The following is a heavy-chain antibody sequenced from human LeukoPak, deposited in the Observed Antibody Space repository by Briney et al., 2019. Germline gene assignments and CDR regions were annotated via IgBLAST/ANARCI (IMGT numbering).Heavy chain of an antibody. CDR2: INSDGSGI. V-gene: IGHV3-74*01. D-gene: IGHD3-22*01. Sequence: PGGSLRLSCAASGFTFSSHWMHWVRQAPGKGLVWVSRINSDGSGISYADSVKGRFTISRDNSKNTLYLQVNSLRPEDTAVYYCARAIPTDYYDGSPPLDYWGQGTLVTVSS. J-gene: IGHJ4*02. CDR3: ARAIPTDYYDGSPPLDY. CDR1: GFTFSSHW.